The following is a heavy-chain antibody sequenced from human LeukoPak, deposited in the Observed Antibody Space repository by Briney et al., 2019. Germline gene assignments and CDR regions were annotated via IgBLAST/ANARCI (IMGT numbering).Heavy chain of an antibody. CDR3: ARVYNSHFDY. CDR1: GFTHIHYL. V-gene: IGHV3-74*01. D-gene: IGHD1-1*01. Sequence: PGWSLTHTCLATGFTHIHYLMHWLRQAPDKGRVCVSRMKRDGSSASDADSLKGRFTISRDHAKNTLYLQMNSLRAEDTAVYFCARVYNSHFDYWGRGALVTVSS. J-gene: IGHJ4*02. CDR2: MKRDGSSA.